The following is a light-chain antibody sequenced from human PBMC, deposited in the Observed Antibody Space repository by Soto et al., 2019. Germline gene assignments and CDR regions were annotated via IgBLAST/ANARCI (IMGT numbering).Light chain of an antibody. Sequence: QLVLTQSPSASASLGASVKLTCTLSSGHSSYNIAWYQQQSEKGPRYLMKLNSDGSHTKGDGIPDRFSASSSGAERYLTISSLQSEDEADYYCQTWDTGIRVFGGGTKLTVL. V-gene: IGLV4-69*01. CDR2: LNSDGSH. CDR1: SGHSSYN. CDR3: QTWDTGIRV. J-gene: IGLJ3*02.